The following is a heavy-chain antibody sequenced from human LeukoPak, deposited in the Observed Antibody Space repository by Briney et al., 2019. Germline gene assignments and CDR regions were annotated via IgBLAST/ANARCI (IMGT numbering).Heavy chain of an antibody. D-gene: IGHD6-19*01. J-gene: IGHJ3*02. Sequence: PGGSLRLACAASGFTFSSYSMNWVRQAPGKGLEWISSSSSSSSYIYYADSVKGRFTISRDNAKNSLYLQMNSLRAEDTAVYYCARGSSGWYGAFDIWGQGTMVTVSS. CDR2: SSSSSSYI. CDR3: ARGSSGWYGAFDI. CDR1: GFTFSSYS. V-gene: IGHV3-21*01.